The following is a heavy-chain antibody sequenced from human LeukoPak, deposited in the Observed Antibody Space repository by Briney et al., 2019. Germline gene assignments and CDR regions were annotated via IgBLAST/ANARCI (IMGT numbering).Heavy chain of an antibody. J-gene: IGHJ3*02. CDR2: TYYRSKWYN. Sequence: SQTLSLTCAISGDSVSSNSAAWNWIRQSPSRGLEWLGRTYYRSKWYNDYAVSVKSRITINPDTSKNQFSLQLNSVTPEDTAVYYCARAVEGIVATIGNYAFDIWGQGTMVTVSS. CDR3: ARAVEGIVATIGNYAFDI. D-gene: IGHD5-12*01. V-gene: IGHV6-1*01. CDR1: GDSVSSNSAA.